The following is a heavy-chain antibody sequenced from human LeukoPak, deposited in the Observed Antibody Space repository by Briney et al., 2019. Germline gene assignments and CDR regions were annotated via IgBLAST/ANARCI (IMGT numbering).Heavy chain of an antibody. J-gene: IGHJ6*03. Sequence: ASVKVSCKVSGYTLTELSMHWVRQAPGKGLEWMGGFDPEDGDTIYAQKFQGRVTMTEDTSTDTAYMELSSLRSEDTAVYYCATWDVVVVPAAMRYYYMDVWGKGTTVTVSS. V-gene: IGHV1-24*01. CDR3: ATWDVVVVPAAMRYYYMDV. D-gene: IGHD2-2*01. CDR1: GYTLTELS. CDR2: FDPEDGDT.